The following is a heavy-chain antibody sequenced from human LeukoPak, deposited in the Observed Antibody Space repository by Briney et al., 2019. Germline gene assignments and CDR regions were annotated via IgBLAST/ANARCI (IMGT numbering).Heavy chain of an antibody. J-gene: IGHJ4*02. CDR3: AKAFRPMIVVIPSDY. D-gene: IGHD3-22*01. CDR2: ISGSGGST. V-gene: IGHV3-23*01. Sequence: GGSLRISCAASGFTFNNYAMSWVRQAPGKGLEWVSAISGSGGSTYYADSVKGRFTISRDNSKNTLYLQMNSLRAEDTAVYYCAKAFRPMIVVIPSDYWGQGTLVTASS. CDR1: GFTFNNYA.